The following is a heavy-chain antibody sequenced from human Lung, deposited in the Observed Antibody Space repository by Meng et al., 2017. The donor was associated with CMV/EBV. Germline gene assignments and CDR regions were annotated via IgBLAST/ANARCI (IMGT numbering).Heavy chain of an antibody. Sequence: SVXVSXXASGGTFSSYAISWVRQAPGQGLEWMGGIIPIFGTANYAQKFQGRVTITTDESTSTAYMELSSLRSEDTAVYYCARADIVVVPAASGGAYYYYGMEVWGQGTXVTVSS. CDR3: ARADIVVVPAASGGAYYYYGMEV. J-gene: IGHJ6*02. V-gene: IGHV1-69*05. D-gene: IGHD2-2*01. CDR1: GGTFSSYA. CDR2: IIPIFGTA.